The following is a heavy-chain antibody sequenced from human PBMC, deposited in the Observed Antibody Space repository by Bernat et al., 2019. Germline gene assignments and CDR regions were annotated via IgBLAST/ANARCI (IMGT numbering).Heavy chain of an antibody. CDR1: GGSISSSSYY. CDR2: IYYSGST. CDR3: ARLRWYWFDP. D-gene: IGHD6-13*01. V-gene: IGHV4-61*05. J-gene: IGHJ5*02. Sequence: QLQLQESGPGLVKPSETLSPTCTVSGGSISSSSYYWGWIRQPPGKGLEWIGYIYYSGSTNYNPSLKSRVTISVDTSKNQFSLKLSSVTAADTAVYYCARLRWYWFDPWGQGTLVTVSS.